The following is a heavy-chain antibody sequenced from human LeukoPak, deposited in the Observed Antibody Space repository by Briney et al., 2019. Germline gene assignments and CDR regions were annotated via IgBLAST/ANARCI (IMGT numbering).Heavy chain of an antibody. CDR2: IFYSGIT. V-gene: IGHV4-59*01. D-gene: IGHD2-2*01. CDR3: ARDRMGSSCYDS. Sequence: SETLSLACTVSGGSISGYYWSWIRQPPGKGLEWIGYIFYSGITNYNPSLKSRVTISVDTAKNQFSLKLNSVTAADTAIYYCARDRMGSSCYDSWGQGTLVTVSS. CDR1: GGSISGYY. J-gene: IGHJ4*02.